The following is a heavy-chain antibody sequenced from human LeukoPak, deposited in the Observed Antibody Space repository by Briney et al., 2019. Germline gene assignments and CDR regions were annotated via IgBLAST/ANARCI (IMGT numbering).Heavy chain of an antibody. Sequence: ASVKVSCKASGYTFTGYYMHWVRQAPGQGLEWMGWINPNSGGTNYAQKFQGRVTMTRDTSISTAYMELSRLRSDDTAVYYCARVSGWGHMYYFDYWGQRTLVTVSS. D-gene: IGHD3-16*01. CDR2: INPNSGGT. V-gene: IGHV1-2*02. J-gene: IGHJ4*02. CDR3: ARVSGWGHMYYFDY. CDR1: GYTFTGYY.